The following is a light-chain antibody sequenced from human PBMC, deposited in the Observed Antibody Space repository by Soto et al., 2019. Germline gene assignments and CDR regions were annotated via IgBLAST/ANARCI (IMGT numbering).Light chain of an antibody. CDR2: DVS. V-gene: IGKV1-5*01. CDR1: QSIGNW. Sequence: DIQMTQSPSTLSASVGDRVTITCRASQSIGNWLAWYQQKPGKAPKLLIYDVSSLESGVPSRFSGSGSGTEFTLTINSLQPDDFATYYCQQYDTLWTFGQGTKVEIK. CDR3: QQYDTLWT. J-gene: IGKJ1*01.